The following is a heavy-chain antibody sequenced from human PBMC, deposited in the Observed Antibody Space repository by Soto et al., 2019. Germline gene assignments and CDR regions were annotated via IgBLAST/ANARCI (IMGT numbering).Heavy chain of an antibody. CDR1: GFTFSSYS. CDR2: ISSSSSTI. D-gene: IGHD6-13*01. CDR3: ARSASSTITAAAPDY. V-gene: IGHV3-48*02. Sequence: GGSLRLSCAASGFTFSSYSMNWVRQAPGKGLEWVSYISSSSSTIYYADSVKGRFTISRDNAKNSLYLQMNSLRDEDTAVYYCARSASSTITAAAPDYWGQGTLVTVYS. J-gene: IGHJ4*02.